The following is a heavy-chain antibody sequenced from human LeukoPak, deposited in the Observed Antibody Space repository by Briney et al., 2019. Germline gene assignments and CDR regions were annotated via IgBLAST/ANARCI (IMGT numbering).Heavy chain of an antibody. J-gene: IGHJ4*02. V-gene: IGHV4-31*03. CDR3: ARDSSSQRFDY. D-gene: IGHD6-13*01. CDR2: IYYSGST. CDR1: GGSISSGGYY. Sequence: EPSETLSLTCTVSGGSISSGGYYWSWIRQHPGKGLEWIGYIYYSGSTYYNPSLKSRVTISVDTSKNQFSLKLSSVTAADTAVYYCARDSSSQRFDYWGQGTLVTVSS.